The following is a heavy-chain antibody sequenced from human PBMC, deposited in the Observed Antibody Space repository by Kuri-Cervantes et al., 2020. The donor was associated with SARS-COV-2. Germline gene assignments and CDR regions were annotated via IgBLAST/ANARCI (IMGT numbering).Heavy chain of an antibody. V-gene: IGHV3-23*01. CDR3: ARDIPKITLILIAIFKDSYAMDV. D-gene: IGHD3-22*01. Sequence: GESLKISCVASGFTFSNYAMSWVRQAPGTGLEWVSAVGDNGRDTYYANSVKGRLTISRDNSKNTLYLQMNSLRPEDTAVYYCARDIPKITLILIAIFKDSYAMDVWGQGTTVTVSS. CDR1: GFTFSNYA. J-gene: IGHJ6*01. CDR2: VGDNGRDT.